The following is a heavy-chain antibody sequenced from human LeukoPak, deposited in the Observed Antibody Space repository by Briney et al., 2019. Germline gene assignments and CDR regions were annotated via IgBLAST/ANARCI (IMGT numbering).Heavy chain of an antibody. Sequence: GGSLRLSCAASGVTLSTYAMSWVRQAPGKGLEWVSAISGSGGSTYYADSVKGRFTISRDNSKNTLYLQMNSLRAEDTAVYYCAKGSRYYYDSSGSLDYWGQGTLVTVSS. D-gene: IGHD3-22*01. CDR1: GVTLSTYA. J-gene: IGHJ4*02. CDR2: ISGSGGST. CDR3: AKGSRYYYDSSGSLDY. V-gene: IGHV3-23*01.